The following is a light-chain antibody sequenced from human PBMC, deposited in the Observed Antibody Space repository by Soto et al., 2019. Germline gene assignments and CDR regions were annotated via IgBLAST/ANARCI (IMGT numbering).Light chain of an antibody. V-gene: IGKV3-20*01. CDR3: QQYGSSPLT. CDR1: QSVSSNF. J-gene: IGKJ4*01. Sequence: MVFTQSPGTLSLSPRERATLSCRASQSVSSNFLAWYQQKPGQAPRLLISGASNRATGIPDRFSGSGSGTDFTLTISRVEPEDFTVYYCQQYGSSPLTFGGGTKV. CDR2: GAS.